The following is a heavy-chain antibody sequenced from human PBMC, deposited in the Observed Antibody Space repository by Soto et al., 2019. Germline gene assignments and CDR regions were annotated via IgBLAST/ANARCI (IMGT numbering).Heavy chain of an antibody. Sequence: PGESLKISCKGSGYSFTSYWIGWVRQMPGKGLEWMGIIYPGDSDTRYSPSFQGQVTISADKSISTAYLQWSSLKASDTAMYYCARTGPTVTTGYYSYGMDVWGQGTTVNVAS. V-gene: IGHV5-51*01. CDR3: ARTGPTVTTGYYSYGMDV. CDR2: IYPGDSDT. J-gene: IGHJ6*02. CDR1: GYSFTSYW. D-gene: IGHD4-17*01.